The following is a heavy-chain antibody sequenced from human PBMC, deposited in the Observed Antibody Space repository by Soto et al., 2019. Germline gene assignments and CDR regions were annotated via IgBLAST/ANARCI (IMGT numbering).Heavy chain of an antibody. V-gene: IGHV4-30-4*01. J-gene: IGHJ5*02. CDR1: GGPINSPDYY. D-gene: IGHD4-17*01. CDR3: ARHGDYSTFDP. CDR2: MYFNGST. Sequence: SETLSLTCNVSGGPINSPDYYWTWIRQSPGKGLEWIGYMYFNGSTQYNPSLRSPITISVDTSKKHLSLKMSSVTAADTAVYYCARHGDYSTFDPWGQGTLVTVSS.